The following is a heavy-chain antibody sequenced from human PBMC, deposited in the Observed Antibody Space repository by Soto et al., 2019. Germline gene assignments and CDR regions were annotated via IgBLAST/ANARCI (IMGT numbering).Heavy chain of an antibody. CDR3: ARHGYPSMVRAPGVYYYYYYMDV. V-gene: IGHV4-59*08. CDR2: IYYSGST. Sequence: SETLSLTCTVSGGSISSYYWSWIRQPPGKGLEWIGYIYYSGSTNYNPSLKSRVTISVDTSKNQFSLKLSSVTAADTAVYYCARHGYPSMVRAPGVYYYYYYMDVWGKGTTVTVSS. D-gene: IGHD3-10*01. CDR1: GGSISSYY. J-gene: IGHJ6*03.